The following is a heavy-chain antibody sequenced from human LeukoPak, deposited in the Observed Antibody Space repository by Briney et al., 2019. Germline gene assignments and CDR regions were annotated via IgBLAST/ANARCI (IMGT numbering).Heavy chain of an antibody. CDR1: GFPFNTYA. CDR2: ISGDGGTI. J-gene: IGHJ4*02. V-gene: IGHV3-23*01. D-gene: IGHD2-8*01. CDR3: AKELYGNPSGY. Sequence: PGGSLRLSCSASGFPFNTYAIHWVRQAPGKGLEWVSAISGDGGTISYAASVRGRFTISRDNAKNTLFLQMSSLRAGDTALYYCAKELYGNPSGYWGQGTRVTVSS.